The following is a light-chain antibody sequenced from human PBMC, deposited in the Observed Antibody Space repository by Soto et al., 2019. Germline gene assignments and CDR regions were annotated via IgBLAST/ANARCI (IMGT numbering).Light chain of an antibody. CDR3: SSYTSSSTRV. V-gene: IGLV2-14*01. CDR2: DVS. Sequence: QSALTQPASVSGSPGQSITISCTGTSSDVGDYNYVSWYQRHPGKAPKLVIFDVSDRPSGVSNRFSGSKSGNTASLTISGLQAEDEADYYCSSYTSSSTRVFGTGTKLTVL. J-gene: IGLJ1*01. CDR1: SSDVGDYNY.